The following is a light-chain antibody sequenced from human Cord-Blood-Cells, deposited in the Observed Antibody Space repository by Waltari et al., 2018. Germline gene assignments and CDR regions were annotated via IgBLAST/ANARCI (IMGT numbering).Light chain of an antibody. CDR1: QSISSY. CDR3: QQSYSTPYT. CDR2: AAS. J-gene: IGKJ2*01. V-gene: IGKV1-39*01. Sequence: DIQMTQSPSSLSPSAGDRVTITCRTTQSISSYLNWYQQKPGKAPKVLIYAASSLQSGVPSRFSSSRSGTDFTLTISSLQPEDFATYYCQQSYSTPYTFGQGTKLEIK.